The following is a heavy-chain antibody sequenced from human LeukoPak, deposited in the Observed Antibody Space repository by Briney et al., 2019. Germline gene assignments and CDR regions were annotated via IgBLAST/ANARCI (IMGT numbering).Heavy chain of an antibody. Sequence: SVKVSCKASGGTFSSYAISWVRQAPGRGLEWMGRIIPIFGIANYAQKFQGRVTITADKSTSTAYMELSSLRSEDTAVYYCASWEDTAMDGDYWGQGTLVTVSS. J-gene: IGHJ4*02. CDR3: ASWEDTAMDGDY. CDR2: IIPIFGIA. V-gene: IGHV1-69*04. D-gene: IGHD5-18*01. CDR1: GGTFSSYA.